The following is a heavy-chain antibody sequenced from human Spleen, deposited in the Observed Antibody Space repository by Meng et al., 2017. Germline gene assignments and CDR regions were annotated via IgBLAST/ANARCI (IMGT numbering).Heavy chain of an antibody. J-gene: IGHJ4*02. Sequence: GGSLRLSCTASGFTFSSYWMHWVRQAPGKGLDWVAVISYDESNRQYANSVKGRFTISRDNSKNTLYLHMNSLRAEETAVYYCTRGDYPDYYFDYWGQGKLVTVSS. CDR2: ISYDESNR. CDR1: GFTFSSYW. CDR3: TRGDYPDYYFDY. V-gene: IGHV3-30*03. D-gene: IGHD4-11*01.